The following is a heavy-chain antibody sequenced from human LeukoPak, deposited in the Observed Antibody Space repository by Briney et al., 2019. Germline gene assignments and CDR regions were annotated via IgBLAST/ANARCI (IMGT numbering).Heavy chain of an antibody. CDR1: GGSISSSSYY. CDR2: INHSGST. J-gene: IGHJ4*02. Sequence: SETLSLTCTVSGGSISSSSYYWSWIRQPPGKGLEWIGEINHSGSTNYNPSLKSRVTISVDTSKNQFSLKLSSVTAADTAVYYCARAADYDSSGYWDYWGQGTLVTVSS. CDR3: ARAADYDSSGYWDY. D-gene: IGHD3-22*01. V-gene: IGHV4-39*07.